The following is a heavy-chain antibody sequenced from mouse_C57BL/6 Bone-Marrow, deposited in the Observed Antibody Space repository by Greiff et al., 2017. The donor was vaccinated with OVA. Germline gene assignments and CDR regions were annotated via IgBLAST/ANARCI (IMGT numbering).Heavy chain of an antibody. Sequence: EVQLQQSGPELVKPGASVKISCKASGYTFTDYYMNWVKQSHGKSLEWIGDINPNNGGTSYNQKFKGKATLTVDKSSSTAYMELRSLTSEDSAVYYCARLELGRGDYWGQGTTLTVSS. CDR1: GYTFTDYY. J-gene: IGHJ2*01. CDR2: INPNNGGT. CDR3: ARLELGRGDY. D-gene: IGHD4-1*01. V-gene: IGHV1-26*01.